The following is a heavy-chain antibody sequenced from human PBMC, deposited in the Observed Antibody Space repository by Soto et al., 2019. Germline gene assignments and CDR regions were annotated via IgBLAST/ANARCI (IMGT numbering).Heavy chain of an antibody. CDR2: MNPNSGNT. Sequence: ASVKVXCKASGYTFTSXDINXXXXXXXXXLEWMGWMNPNSGNTGSAQKFQGRVTMTRNTSISTAYMELSSLRFEDTAVYYCARGLGYCSGGSCYDWFDPWGQGTLVTV. CDR3: ARGLGYCSGGSCYDWFDP. V-gene: IGHV1-8*01. D-gene: IGHD2-15*01. CDR1: GYTFTSXD. J-gene: IGHJ5*02.